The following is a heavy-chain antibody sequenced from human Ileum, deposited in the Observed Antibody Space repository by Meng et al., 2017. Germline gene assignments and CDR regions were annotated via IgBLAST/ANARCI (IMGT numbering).Heavy chain of an antibody. J-gene: IGHJ5*02. CDR1: GFTFSNYW. CDR2: IKQDESEK. V-gene: IGHV3-7*01. CDR3: AILGFQGIDP. Sequence: EVQLVESGGGLVQPGGSLRLSCAASGFTFSNYWMSWVRQSPGKGLEWVANIKQDESEKYFMDSVKGRFTVSRDNAKNSLYLQMNSLRAEDTAVYYCAILGFQGIDPWGQGTLVTVSS. D-gene: IGHD2/OR15-2a*01.